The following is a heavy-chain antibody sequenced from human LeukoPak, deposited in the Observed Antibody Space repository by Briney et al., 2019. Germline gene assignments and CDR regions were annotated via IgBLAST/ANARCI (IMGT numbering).Heavy chain of an antibody. Sequence: GGSLRLSCAASGFTVSSNYMTWVRQTPGKGLEWVSLFYSGGRTYYADSVKGRFTISRDNSKNTLYLQMNSLRAEDTAVYYCAKQGYYGSGSLDYWGQGTLVTVSS. CDR2: FYSGGRT. CDR1: GFTVSSNY. D-gene: IGHD3-10*01. V-gene: IGHV3-53*01. CDR3: AKQGYYGSGSLDY. J-gene: IGHJ4*02.